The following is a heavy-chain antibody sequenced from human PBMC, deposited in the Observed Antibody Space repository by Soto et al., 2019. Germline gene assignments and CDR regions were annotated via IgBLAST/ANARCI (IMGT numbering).Heavy chain of an antibody. CDR2: IDPRDSYT. CDR3: ARLYCSSSTCDSWFDP. CDR1: GYTFTTFW. V-gene: IGHV5-10-1*01. Sequence: GDSLTISCTGFGYTFTTFWISWVRQMPGRGLEWMGRIDPRDSYTNYSPSFQGHVTISADKSISTAYLQWGSLKASDTAMYYCARLYCSSSTCDSWFDPWGQGTLVTASS. D-gene: IGHD2-2*01. J-gene: IGHJ5*02.